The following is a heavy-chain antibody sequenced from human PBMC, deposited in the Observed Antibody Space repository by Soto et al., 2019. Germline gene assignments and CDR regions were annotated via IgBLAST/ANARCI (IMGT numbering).Heavy chain of an antibody. D-gene: IGHD1-26*01. V-gene: IGHV3-23*01. CDR1: GFTFYSYA. CDR3: AKGHWYSGSCFTRGAFDI. Sequence: PGGSLRLSCAASGFTFYSYAMSWVRQAPGKGLEWVSAISGTSENTFYADSVNGRFTISRDNFKDTVYLQMNSLRGEDTAVYYCAKGHWYSGSCFTRGAFDIWGQGTMVTVSS. J-gene: IGHJ3*02. CDR2: ISGTSENT.